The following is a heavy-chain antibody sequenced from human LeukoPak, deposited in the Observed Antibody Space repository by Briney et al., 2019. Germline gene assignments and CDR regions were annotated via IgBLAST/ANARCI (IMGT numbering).Heavy chain of an antibody. Sequence: PGGSLRLSCAASGFTFSSYSMNWVRQAPGKGLEWVSSIGSSSSHIYYADSVKGRFTISRDNAKNSLYLQMNSLRAEDTAVYYCARVGAAGFVFDYWGQGTLVTVSS. CDR2: IGSSSSHI. V-gene: IGHV3-21*01. J-gene: IGHJ4*02. D-gene: IGHD6-13*01. CDR1: GFTFSSYS. CDR3: ARVGAAGFVFDY.